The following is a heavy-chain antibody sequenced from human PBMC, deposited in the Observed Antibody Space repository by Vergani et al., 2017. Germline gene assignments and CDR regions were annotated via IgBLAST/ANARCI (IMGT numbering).Heavy chain of an antibody. CDR1: GITFWKFG. Sequence: EVQMVESGGGLVKPGGSLRLSCEASGITFWKFGMHWVRQGPGKGLEWVSGISWNSGAVDYADSVRGRFTTSRDNAKNSLFLEMNSLRFEDTAVYFCTKGSVYYHDSAGHGYDPYTGFDLWGQGTLVTVS. J-gene: IGHJ3*01. V-gene: IGHV3-9*01. D-gene: IGHD5-12*01. CDR2: ISWNSGAV. CDR3: TKGSVYYHDSAGHGYDPYTGFDL.